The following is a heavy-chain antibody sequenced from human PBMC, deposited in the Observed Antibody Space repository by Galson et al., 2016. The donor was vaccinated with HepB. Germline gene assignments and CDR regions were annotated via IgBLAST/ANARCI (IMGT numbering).Heavy chain of an antibody. V-gene: IGHV3-23*01. D-gene: IGHD1-26*01. CDR3: AKDVPPRGTYFHGS. CDR2: ITGSGGAI. J-gene: IGHJ5*02. CDR1: GFSIGTYA. Sequence: SLRLSCAASGFSIGTYAMSWIRQAPGRGLEWVSSITGSGGAIYYADSVKGRFTISIDNSQNTLYLQMGNLRPGDTAVYFCAKDVPPRGTYFHGSWGVGTLVTVSS.